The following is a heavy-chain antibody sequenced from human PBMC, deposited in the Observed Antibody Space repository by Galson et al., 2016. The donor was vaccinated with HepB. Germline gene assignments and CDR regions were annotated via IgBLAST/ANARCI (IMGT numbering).Heavy chain of an antibody. V-gene: IGHV1-18*01. CDR2: ISANSGNT. Sequence: SVKVSCKASGGTFSSYAISWVRQAPGQGLEWMGWISANSGNTIYAQKFQDRVTMTRDTSASTVYMDLRSLRSDDTAMYYCARDVQFRFDYWGQGTLVTVSS. J-gene: IGHJ4*02. CDR3: ARDVQFRFDY. D-gene: IGHD4-11*01. CDR1: GGTFSSYA.